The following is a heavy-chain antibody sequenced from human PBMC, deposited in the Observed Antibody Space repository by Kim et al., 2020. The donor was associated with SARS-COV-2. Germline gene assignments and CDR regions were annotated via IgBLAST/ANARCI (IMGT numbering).Heavy chain of an antibody. J-gene: IGHJ6*02. V-gene: IGHV3-48*02. D-gene: IGHD3-10*01. CDR2: ISSSSSTI. Sequence: GGSLRLSCAASGFTFSSYSMNWVRQAPGKWLEWVSYISSSSSTIYYADSVKGRFTISRDNAKNSLYLQMNSLRDEDTAVYYCAREGRPISPWDTAYYYYYGMDVWGQGTTVTVSS. CDR3: AREGRPISPWDTAYYYYYGMDV. CDR1: GFTFSSYS.